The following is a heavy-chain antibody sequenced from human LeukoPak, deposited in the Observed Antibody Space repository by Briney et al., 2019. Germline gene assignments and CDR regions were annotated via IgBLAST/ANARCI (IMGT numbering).Heavy chain of an antibody. CDR2: IYYSGST. D-gene: IGHD3-3*01. V-gene: IGHV4-59*11. CDR1: GGSISSHY. J-gene: IGHJ6*03. Sequence: SETLSLTCTVSGGSISSHYWSWIRQPPGKGLEWIGYIYYSGSTNYNPSLKSRVTISVDTSKNQFSLKLSSVTAADTAVYYCARAERFFSSYYYMDVWGKGTTVTVSS. CDR3: ARAERFFSSYYYMDV.